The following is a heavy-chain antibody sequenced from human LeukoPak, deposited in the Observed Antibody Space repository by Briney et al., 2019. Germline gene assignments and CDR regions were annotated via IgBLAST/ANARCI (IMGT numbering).Heavy chain of an antibody. Sequence: GGSLRLSCAASGLNFSKYWMNWVRQAPGKGLEWVANIKQDGSEEYYVASVEGRFTISRDNGKNLLYLEMNSLRAEDTAVYYCAKDQVYSDSSGNHYYFYYGMDVWGQGTTVTVSS. D-gene: IGHD3-22*01. CDR2: IKQDGSEE. V-gene: IGHV3-7*01. CDR1: GLNFSKYW. J-gene: IGHJ6*02. CDR3: AKDQVYSDSSGNHYYFYYGMDV.